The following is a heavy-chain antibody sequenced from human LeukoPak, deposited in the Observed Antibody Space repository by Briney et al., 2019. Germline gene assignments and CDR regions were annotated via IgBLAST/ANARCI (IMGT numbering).Heavy chain of an antibody. CDR1: GGSISSGSYY. J-gene: IGHJ4*02. CDR2: IYTSGST. CDR3: ARGFGVDSSGWYGGFDY. D-gene: IGHD6-19*01. Sequence: PSQTLSLTCTVSGGSISSGSYYWSWIRQPAGKGLEWIGRIYTSGSTNYNPSLKSRVTLSVDTSKNQFSLKLSSVTAVDTAVYYCARGFGVDSSGWYGGFDYWGQGTLVTVSS. V-gene: IGHV4-61*02.